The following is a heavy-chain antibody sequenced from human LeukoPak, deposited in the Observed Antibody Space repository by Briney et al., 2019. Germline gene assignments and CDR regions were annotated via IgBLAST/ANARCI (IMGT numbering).Heavy chain of an antibody. Sequence: KPGDSLKISCKGSGFRSTTYWVAWVRQMPGKGLEWMGIIYPGTSDTRYSPSFQGQVAISADKSIRTAYLQWSSLKASDTAMYYCASGYCSRASCQEWFDPWGQGTLVTVSS. V-gene: IGHV5-51*01. D-gene: IGHD2-2*03. CDR3: ASGYCSRASCQEWFDP. J-gene: IGHJ5*02. CDR1: GFRSTTYW. CDR2: IYPGTSDT.